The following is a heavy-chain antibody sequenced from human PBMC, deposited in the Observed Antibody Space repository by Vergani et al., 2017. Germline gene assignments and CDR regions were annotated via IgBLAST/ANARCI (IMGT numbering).Heavy chain of an antibody. V-gene: IGHV4-34*01. Sequence: QVQLQQWGAGLLKPSETLSLTCAVYGGSFSGYYWSWIRQPPGKGLEWIGYIYYSGSTYYNPSLKSRVTISVDTSKNQFSLKLSSVTAADTAVYYCARITRSTRDFDWYFDLWGRGTLVTVSS. CDR1: GGSFSGYY. D-gene: IGHD2-2*01. CDR3: ARITRSTRDFDWYFDL. CDR2: IYYSGST. J-gene: IGHJ2*01.